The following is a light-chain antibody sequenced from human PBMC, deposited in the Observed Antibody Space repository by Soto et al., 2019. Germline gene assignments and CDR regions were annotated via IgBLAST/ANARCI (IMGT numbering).Light chain of an antibody. CDR3: SSLSDTTGSNGHYV. CDR2: EVS. Sequence: QSALTQPPSASGSPGQSVTISCTGTSSDVGGYNVVSWYQQHPGKAPKLMIFEVSKRPSGVPDRFSGSKSGNTASLTVSRLRAEAEADYYCSSLSDTTGSNGHYVFGTGTKLTVL. J-gene: IGLJ1*01. V-gene: IGLV2-8*01. CDR1: SSDVGGYNV.